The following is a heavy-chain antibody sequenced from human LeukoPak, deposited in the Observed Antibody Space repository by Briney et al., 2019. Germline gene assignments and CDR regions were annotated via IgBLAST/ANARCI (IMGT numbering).Heavy chain of an antibody. CDR3: ASDGGSGSYYFFDY. V-gene: IGHV1-2*02. CDR2: INPNSGGI. J-gene: IGHJ4*02. D-gene: IGHD3-10*01. Sequence: GASVKVSCKASGYTFTGYYMHWVRQAPGQGLEWMGWINPNSGGINYAQKFQGRVTMTRDTSISTAYMELSRLRSDDTAVYYCASDGGSGSYYFFDYWGQGTLVTVSS. CDR1: GYTFTGYY.